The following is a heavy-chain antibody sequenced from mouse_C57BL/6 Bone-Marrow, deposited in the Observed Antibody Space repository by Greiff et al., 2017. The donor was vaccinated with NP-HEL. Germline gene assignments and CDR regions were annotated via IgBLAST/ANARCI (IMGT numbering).Heavy chain of an antibody. CDR1: GYSITSGYY. J-gene: IGHJ2*01. CDR2: ISYDGST. Sequence: DVKLVESGPGLVKPSPSLSLTCSVTGYSITSGYYWNWIRRFPGNKLEWVGSISYDGSTNYSPSLKNQTSITRDTSKNHFFLKLNSVTAEDTAADYCARAYSNYLDYWGQGTTLTVSS. CDR3: ARAYSNYLDY. V-gene: IGHV3-6*01. D-gene: IGHD2-5*01.